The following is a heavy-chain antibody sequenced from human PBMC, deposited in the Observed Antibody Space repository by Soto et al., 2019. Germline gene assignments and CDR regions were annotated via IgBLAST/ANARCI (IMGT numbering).Heavy chain of an antibody. V-gene: IGHV4-61*01. CDR2: TFVTGAT. CDR3: ARGRSDSAGSSFGRRMDV. J-gene: IGHJ6*02. D-gene: IGHD3-10*01. CDR1: GEALGSGQSY. Sequence: QVQLQESGPGLVKSSETLSPICLASGEALGSGQSYWNWIRQAPGKGLEWIGQTFVTGATKYSASLKSRVTMSVDTSKSQISLTLTSVTAADSATDFCARGRSDSAGSSFGRRMDVWGQGTTVTVSS.